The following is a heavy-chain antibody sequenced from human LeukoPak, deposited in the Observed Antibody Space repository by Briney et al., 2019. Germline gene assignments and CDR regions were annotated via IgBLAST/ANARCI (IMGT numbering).Heavy chain of an antibody. CDR1: GYTFGTHW. J-gene: IGHJ5*02. Sequence: ASVKVSCKASGYTFGTHWMHWVRQAPGQGLEWMAIINPSGDVRSYAQKFQGRVTVTRDMSTRTVYMELSDLRPEDTAVYYCARDYSGEWEQLTGWWFDPWGQGTLVTVSS. CDR2: INPSGDVR. CDR3: ARDYSGEWEQLTGWWFDP. D-gene: IGHD1-26*01. V-gene: IGHV1-46*01.